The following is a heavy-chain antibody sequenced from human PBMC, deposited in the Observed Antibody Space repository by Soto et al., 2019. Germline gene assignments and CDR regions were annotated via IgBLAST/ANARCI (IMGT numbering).Heavy chain of an antibody. CDR2: ISNDGGNK. Sequence: QVQLLESGGGVVQPGRSLRLSCAASGFPFSSYALHWVRQAPGRGLEWVAAISNDGGNKFYADSVKGRFSISRDTSKKTLYLQMNSLSAADTAVYYCARVWGAYPNFDCWGQGTLVTVSS. D-gene: IGHD3-16*01. J-gene: IGHJ4*02. V-gene: IGHV3-30-3*01. CDR1: GFPFSSYA. CDR3: ARVWGAYPNFDC.